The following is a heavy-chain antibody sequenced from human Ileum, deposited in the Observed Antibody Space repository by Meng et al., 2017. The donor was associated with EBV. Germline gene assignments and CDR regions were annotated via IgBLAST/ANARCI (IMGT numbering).Heavy chain of an antibody. CDR2: IYSDYDQ. CDR1: GIRVSTRSVG. D-gene: IGHD2-15*01. J-gene: IGHJ4*02. Sequence: QARSKPVRPLPPPILACAVSGIRVSTRSVGRQWPRKAPGKVLEWHALIYSDYDQRYSTSLTSTLTNTKNPSKHQVVLTTTNMNPVDAGTYYCAHIIAATPYDYWGQGTLVTVSS. CDR3: AHIIAATPYDY. V-gene: IGHV2-5*02.